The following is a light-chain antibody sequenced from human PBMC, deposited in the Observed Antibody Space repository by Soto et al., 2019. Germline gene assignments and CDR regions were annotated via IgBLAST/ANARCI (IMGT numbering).Light chain of an antibody. CDR3: QQHNNWPLT. V-gene: IGKV3-15*01. Sequence: EIVMTQSPATLSVSPGERATLSCRASQSVNNYLAWYQQKPGQAPRLLIYTVSTRATSIPARFSGSGSGTEFTLTISSLQSEDFAVYYCQQHNNWPLTFGGGTTVEIK. CDR1: QSVNNY. J-gene: IGKJ4*01. CDR2: TVS.